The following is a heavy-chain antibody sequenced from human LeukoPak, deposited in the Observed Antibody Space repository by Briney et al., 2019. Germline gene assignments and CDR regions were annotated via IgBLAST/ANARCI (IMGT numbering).Heavy chain of an antibody. D-gene: IGHD3-22*01. CDR2: IYYSGST. V-gene: IGHV4-59*12. J-gene: IGHJ3*01. CDR1: GDSISGFY. CDR3: ASPGGYYYDSSG. Sequence: SETLSLTCTVSGDSISGFYWSWIRQPPGKGLEWIGYIYYSGSTNYNPSLKSRVTISVDTSKNQFSLKLSSVTAADTAVYYCASPGGYYYDSSGWGQGTMVTVSS.